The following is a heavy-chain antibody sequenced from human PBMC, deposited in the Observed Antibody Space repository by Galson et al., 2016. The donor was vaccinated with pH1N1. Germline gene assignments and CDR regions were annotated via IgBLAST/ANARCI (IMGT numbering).Heavy chain of an antibody. D-gene: IGHD6-25*01. CDR3: AREIAAAGSY. CDR1: GFTFNIFA. J-gene: IGHJ4*02. V-gene: IGHV3-23*01. CDR2: ISASGANT. Sequence: SLRLSCAASGFTFNIFAMSWVCQAPGKGPEWVSSISASGANTNYADPVKGRFTISRDYSKNSVYLQINSLSAEDTAVYYCAREIAAAGSYWGQGTLVTVSS.